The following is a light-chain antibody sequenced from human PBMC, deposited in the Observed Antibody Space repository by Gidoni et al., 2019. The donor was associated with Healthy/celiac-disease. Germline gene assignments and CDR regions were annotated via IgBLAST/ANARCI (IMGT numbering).Light chain of an antibody. CDR1: QSISSY. CDR2: AAS. J-gene: IGKJ4*01. Sequence: DPVSITCRASQSISSYLNWYQQKPGKAPKLLIYAASSLQSGVPSRFSGSGSGTDFTLTISSLQPEDFATYYCQQSYSTPLTFGGGTKVEL. V-gene: IGKV1-39*01. CDR3: QQSYSTPLT.